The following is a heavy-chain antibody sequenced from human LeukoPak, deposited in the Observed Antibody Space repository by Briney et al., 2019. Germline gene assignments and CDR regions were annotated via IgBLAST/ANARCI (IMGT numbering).Heavy chain of an antibody. V-gene: IGHV4-4*07. CDR3: ASTTYDYDTSGHYFLDY. CDR1: GGSINSYY. Sequence: SETLSLTCTVSGGSINSYYWSWIRQPAGKGLEWIGRIYTSGTTNYNPSLKSRVTMSVDTSKNHFSLQLRSVTAADTAVYYCASTTYDYDTSGHYFLDYWGQGSLVTVSS. D-gene: IGHD3-22*01. J-gene: IGHJ4*02. CDR2: IYTSGTT.